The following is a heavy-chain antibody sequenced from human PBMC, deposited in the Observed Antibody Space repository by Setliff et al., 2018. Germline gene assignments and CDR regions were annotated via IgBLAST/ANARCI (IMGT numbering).Heavy chain of an antibody. J-gene: IGHJ3*02. CDR2: INFDGSDT. V-gene: IGHV3-74*01. CDR3: IRDWGEAGSTNAFDI. D-gene: IGHD1-26*01. Sequence: GGSLRLSCEASGLTLSHYWMHWVRQGPGKGLVWVSYINFDGSDTNYADSVKGRFTISRDNAKNTVYLQMNRLRAEDTAVYYCIRDWGEAGSTNAFDIWGQGTVVTVS. CDR1: GLTLSHYW.